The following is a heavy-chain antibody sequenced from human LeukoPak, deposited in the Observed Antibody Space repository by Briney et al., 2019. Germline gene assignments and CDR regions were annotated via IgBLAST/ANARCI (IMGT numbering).Heavy chain of an antibody. D-gene: IGHD3-22*01. Sequence: GGSLRLSCAASGFTFSSYAMSWVRQAPGKGLEWVSAISGSGGSTYYADSVKGRFTISRDNSKNTLYLQMNSLRAEDTAVYYCAKDLGVDSSGYYFPFDYWGQGTLVTVSS. J-gene: IGHJ4*02. CDR2: ISGSGGST. CDR3: AKDLGVDSSGYYFPFDY. CDR1: GFTFSSYA. V-gene: IGHV3-23*01.